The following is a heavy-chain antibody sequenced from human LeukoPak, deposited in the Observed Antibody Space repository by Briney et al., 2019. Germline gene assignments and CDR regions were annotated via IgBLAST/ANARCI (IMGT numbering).Heavy chain of an antibody. Sequence: ETLSLTCAVYGGSFSGYYWSWIRQPPGKGLEWIGEINHSGSTNYNPSLKSRVTISVDTSKNQFSLKLSSVTAADTAVYYCASLWPYQLSAFDIWGQGTMVTVSS. J-gene: IGHJ3*02. CDR2: INHSGST. CDR1: GGSFSGYY. D-gene: IGHD2-2*01. CDR3: ASLWPYQLSAFDI. V-gene: IGHV4-34*01.